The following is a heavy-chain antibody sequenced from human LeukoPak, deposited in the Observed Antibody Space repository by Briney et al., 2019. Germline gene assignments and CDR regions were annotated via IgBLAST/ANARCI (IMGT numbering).Heavy chain of an antibody. CDR1: GFTFSSYA. J-gene: IGHJ4*02. D-gene: IGHD3-3*01. CDR2: ISYDGSNK. Sequence: GGSLRLSCAASGFTFSSYAMHWVRQAPGKGLEWVAVISYDGSNKYYADSVKGRFTISRDNSKNTLYLQMNSLRAEDTAVYYCAREDYDFGYFEYWGQGTQVTVSS. CDR3: AREDYDFGYFEY. V-gene: IGHV3-30-3*01.